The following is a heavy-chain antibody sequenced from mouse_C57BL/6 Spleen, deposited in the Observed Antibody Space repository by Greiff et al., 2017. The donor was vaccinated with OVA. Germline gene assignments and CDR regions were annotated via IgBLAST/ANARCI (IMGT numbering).Heavy chain of an antibody. D-gene: IGHD1-1*01. Sequence: EVQLQQSGPELVKPGASVKISCKASGYTFTDYYMNWVKQSHGKSLEWIGDINPNNGGTSYNQKFKGKATLTVDKSSSTAYMELRSLTSEDAAVYYCARRTVGDYAMDYWGQGTSVTVSS. CDR2: INPNNGGT. CDR1: GYTFTDYY. J-gene: IGHJ4*01. V-gene: IGHV1-26*01. CDR3: ARRTVGDYAMDY.